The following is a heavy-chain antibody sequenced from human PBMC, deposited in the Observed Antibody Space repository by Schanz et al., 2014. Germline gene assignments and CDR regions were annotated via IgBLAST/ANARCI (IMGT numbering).Heavy chain of an antibody. Sequence: DVHLLESGGGLVQPGGSLRLSCAASEFTFSTDAMSWVRQAPGKGLEWLSVISASGGDTYYADSVKGRFTISRDNSKNTVHLQMNSLRPEDTAIYYCAKNQYDDVDLSSFYFDFWGQGTLVTVSS. CDR1: EFTFSTDA. V-gene: IGHV3-23*01. CDR2: ISASGGDT. CDR3: AKNQYDDVDLSSFYFDF. J-gene: IGHJ4*02. D-gene: IGHD3-10*02.